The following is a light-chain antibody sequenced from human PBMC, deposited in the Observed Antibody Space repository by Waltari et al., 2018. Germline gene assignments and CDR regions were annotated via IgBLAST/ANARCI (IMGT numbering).Light chain of an antibody. CDR2: KAS. CDR1: QSSNKW. CDR3: QQYDSYSYT. V-gene: IGKV1-5*03. Sequence: DIQMTQSPSTLSAAVSYTVTITCRASQSSNKWLAWYQQKPGQAPKLLIYKASRLESGVPSRFSGSGSGTEFTLTISSLQPDDFATYYCQQYDSYSYTFGQGTRLEIK. J-gene: IGKJ2*01.